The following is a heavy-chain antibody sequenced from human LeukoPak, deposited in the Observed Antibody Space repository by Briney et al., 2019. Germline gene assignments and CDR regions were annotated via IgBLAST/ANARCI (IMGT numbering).Heavy chain of an antibody. CDR2: IYYSGST. CDR3: ARRTRGLDY. CDR1: GGSMSNDY. V-gene: IGHV4-59*08. Sequence: SETLSLTCTVSGGSMSNDYWTWIRQPPGQGLEWIGYIYYSGSTYYNPSLKSRVTISLDTSKNQFSLKLGSVTAADTAVYYCARRTRGLDYWGQGTLVTVSS. D-gene: IGHD3-10*01. J-gene: IGHJ4*02.